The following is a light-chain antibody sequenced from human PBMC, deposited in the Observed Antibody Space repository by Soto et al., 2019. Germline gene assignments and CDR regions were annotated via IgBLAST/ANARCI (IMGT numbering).Light chain of an antibody. V-gene: IGLV3-21*02. Sequence: SYELTQPPSVSVAPGQTARITCGGNSIGSKRVHWYQQKPGQAPVLVVHDDTDRPSGIPERFSGSNSGNTATLTISRVEAGDEAVYYCQVWDSDGDHHVVFGGGTKVTVL. J-gene: IGLJ2*01. CDR2: DDT. CDR3: QVWDSDGDHHVV. CDR1: SIGSKR.